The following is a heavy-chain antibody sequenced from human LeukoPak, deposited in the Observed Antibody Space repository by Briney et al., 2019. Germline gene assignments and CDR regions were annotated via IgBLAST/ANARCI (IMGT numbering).Heavy chain of an antibody. CDR3: GREPTYYYDSSGYYSAFDI. CDR2: TSSSGSTI. Sequence: PGGSLRLSCAASGFTFSSYEMNWVRQAPGKGLEWVSYTSSSGSTIYYADSVKGRFTISRDNAKNSLYLQMNSLRAEDTAVYYCGREPTYYYDSSGYYSAFDIWGQGTMVTVSS. J-gene: IGHJ3*02. D-gene: IGHD3-22*01. CDR1: GFTFSSYE. V-gene: IGHV3-48*03.